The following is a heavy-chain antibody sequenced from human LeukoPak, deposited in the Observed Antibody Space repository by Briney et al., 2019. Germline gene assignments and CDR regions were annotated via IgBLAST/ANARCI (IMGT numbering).Heavy chain of an antibody. D-gene: IGHD2-2*01. CDR1: GYTFTGYC. J-gene: IGHJ5*02. Sequence: ASVKVSCKASGYTFTGYCMHWVRQAPGQGLEWMGWINPNSGGTNYAQKFQGRVTMTRDTSISTAYMELSRLRSDDTAVYYCARGVLGYCSSTSCSNWFDPWGQGTLVTVSS. V-gene: IGHV1-2*02. CDR3: ARGVLGYCSSTSCSNWFDP. CDR2: INPNSGGT.